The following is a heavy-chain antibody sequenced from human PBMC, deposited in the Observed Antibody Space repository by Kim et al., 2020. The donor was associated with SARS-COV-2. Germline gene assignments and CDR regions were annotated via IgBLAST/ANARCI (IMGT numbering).Heavy chain of an antibody. J-gene: IGHJ4*02. D-gene: IGHD3-16*01. CDR1: GFTFSSCA. Sequence: GGSLRLSCAASGFTFSSCAMSWVRQAPGKGLEWVSAIGTSGGITFYADSVKGRFIISRDNSKSTLYLQMSSLRADDTAVYYCVKDGTWGGFDSWGQGTLV. CDR3: VKDGTWGGFDS. CDR2: IGTSGGIT. V-gene: IGHV3-23*01.